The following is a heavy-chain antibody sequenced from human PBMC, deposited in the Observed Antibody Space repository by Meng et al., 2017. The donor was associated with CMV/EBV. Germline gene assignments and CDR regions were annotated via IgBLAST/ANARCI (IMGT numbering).Heavy chain of an antibody. V-gene: IGHV4-39*01. CDR3: ARHSSMRLSCWFDP. J-gene: IGHJ5*02. Sequence: GSLRLSCTVSGGSISSSSYYWGWIRQPPGKGLEWIGSIYYSGSTYYNPSLKSRVTISVDTSKNQFSLKLSPVTAADTAVYYCARHSSMRLSCWFDPWGQGTLVTVSS. CDR2: IYYSGST. CDR1: GGSISSSSYY. D-gene: IGHD3-16*02.